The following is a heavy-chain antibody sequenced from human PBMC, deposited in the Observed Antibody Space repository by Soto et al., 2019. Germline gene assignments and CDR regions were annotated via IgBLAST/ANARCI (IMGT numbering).Heavy chain of an antibody. CDR1: GFTFSSYW. Sequence: EVQLVESGGGLVQPGGSLRLSCTASGFTFSSYWMHWVRQAPGKGLVWVSRIDSDGSPTNYADFVKGRFTISRDNAKNTLYLQMNSLRVEDTAVYYCARGASGYGNFDYWGQGTLVTFSS. CDR2: IDSDGSPT. D-gene: IGHD5-12*01. CDR3: ARGASGYGNFDY. J-gene: IGHJ4*02. V-gene: IGHV3-74*01.